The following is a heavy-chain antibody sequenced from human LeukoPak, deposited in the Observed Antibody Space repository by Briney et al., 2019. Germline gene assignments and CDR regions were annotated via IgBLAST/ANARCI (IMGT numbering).Heavy chain of an antibody. CDR1: GYTFTSYG. D-gene: IGHD3-10*01. Sequence: ASVKVSCKASGYTFTSYGISWVRQAPGQGLEWMGGIIPIFGTANYAQKFQGRVTITADESTSTAYMELSSLRSEDTAVYYCARDSGSYDYYYYYMDVWGKGTTVTISS. J-gene: IGHJ6*03. CDR2: IIPIFGTA. V-gene: IGHV1-69*13. CDR3: ARDSGSYDYYYYYMDV.